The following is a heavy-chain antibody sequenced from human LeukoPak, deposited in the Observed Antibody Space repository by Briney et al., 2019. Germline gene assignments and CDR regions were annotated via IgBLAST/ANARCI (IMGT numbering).Heavy chain of an antibody. Sequence: GSLRLSCAASGFTFSTYAMSWVRQAPGKGLEWVSHISGDGSSTYYADSMKGRFTISRDNSKNSLFLQMNSLRTEDTALYYCAKDVGRTPNACDIWGQGTMVTVSS. CDR2: ISGDGSST. CDR1: GFTFSTYA. J-gene: IGHJ3*02. D-gene: IGHD1-1*01. CDR3: AKDVGRTPNACDI. V-gene: IGHV3-43*02.